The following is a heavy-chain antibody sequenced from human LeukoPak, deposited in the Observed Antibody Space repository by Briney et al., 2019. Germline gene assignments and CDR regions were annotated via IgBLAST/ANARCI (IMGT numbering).Heavy chain of an antibody. CDR1: GFTFSSYT. CDR2: ISSSSSYI. V-gene: IGHV3-23*01. J-gene: IGHJ6*03. Sequence: GGSLRLSCAASGFTFSSYTMTWVRQAPGKGLEWVSSISSSSSYIYYADSAKGRLTSSRDSSKKTVYLQMNSLRAEDTAVYYCAKNGEPYYYMDVWGKGTTVTVSS. D-gene: IGHD1-14*01. CDR3: AKNGEPYYYMDV.